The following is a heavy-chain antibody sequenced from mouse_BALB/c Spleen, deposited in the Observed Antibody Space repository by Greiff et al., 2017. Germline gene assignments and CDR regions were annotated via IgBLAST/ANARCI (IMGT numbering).Heavy chain of an antibody. CDR1: GFTFSDYY. CDR2: ISDGGSYT. V-gene: IGHV5-4*02. J-gene: IGHJ4*01. D-gene: IGHD4-1*01. CDR3: ASDTGMEYYAMDY. Sequence: DVMLVESGGGLVKPGGSLKLSCAASGFTFSDYYMYWVRQTPEKRLEWVATISDGGSYTYYPDSVKGRVTISRDNAKNNLYLQMSSLKSEDTAMYDCASDTGMEYYAMDYWGQGTSVTVSS.